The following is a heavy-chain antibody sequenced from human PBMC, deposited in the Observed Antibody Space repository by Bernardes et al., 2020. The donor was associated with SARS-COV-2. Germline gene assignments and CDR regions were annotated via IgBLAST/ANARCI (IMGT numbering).Heavy chain of an antibody. CDR2: IYYSGST. CDR1: GGSISSYY. V-gene: IGHV4-59*01. Sequence: SETLSLTCTVSGGSISSYYWSWIRQPPGKGLEWIGYIYYSGSTNYNPSLKSRVTISVDTSKNQFSLKLSSVTAADTAVYYCARQYSGYDYGAFDIWGQGTMVTVSS. J-gene: IGHJ3*02. CDR3: ARQYSGYDYGAFDI. D-gene: IGHD5-12*01.